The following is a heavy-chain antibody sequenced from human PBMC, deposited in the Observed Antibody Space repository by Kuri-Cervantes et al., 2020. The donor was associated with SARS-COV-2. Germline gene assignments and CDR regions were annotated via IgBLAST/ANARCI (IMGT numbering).Heavy chain of an antibody. J-gene: IGHJ6*03. Sequence: LSLTCAASVFTFSNYAMSWVRQAPGKGLECVSAISGSGGSTYYADSVKGRFTISRDNSKNTVDLQMNSLRVEDTAVYNCARELRGWDSYYFYYMDVWGKGTTVTVSS. D-gene: IGHD6-19*01. CDR2: ISGSGGST. CDR1: VFTFSNYA. V-gene: IGHV3-23*01. CDR3: ARELRGWDSYYFYYMDV.